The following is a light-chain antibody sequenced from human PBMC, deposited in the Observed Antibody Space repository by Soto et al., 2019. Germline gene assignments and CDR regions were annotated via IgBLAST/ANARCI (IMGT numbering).Light chain of an antibody. J-gene: IGLJ2*01. CDR1: SSNIGSNY. CDR3: AAWDGSLTGVV. V-gene: IGLV1-47*01. CDR2: RNN. Sequence: QSVLTQPPSASGTPGQRVTISCSGSSSNIGSNYVYWYQQLPGTAPKLLIYRNNQRPSGVPDRFSGSKSGTSASLAISDLRSEDEAEYYCAAWDGSLTGVVFGGGTKLTVL.